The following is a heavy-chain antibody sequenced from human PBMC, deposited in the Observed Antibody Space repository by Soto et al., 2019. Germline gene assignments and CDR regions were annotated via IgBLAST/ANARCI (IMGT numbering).Heavy chain of an antibody. CDR2: IVVGSGDT. CDR3: AATIIAAVGTGHYYGMDV. Sequence: SVKVSCKASGFTFTNSAVQWVRQARGQRLEWIGWIVVGSGDTNSAQKFQRRVTLTRDMSTSTAYIELSSLRSEDTAVYYCAATIIAAVGTGHYYGMDVWGQGTTVTVSS. D-gene: IGHD6-13*01. J-gene: IGHJ6*02. CDR1: GFTFTNSA. V-gene: IGHV1-58*01.